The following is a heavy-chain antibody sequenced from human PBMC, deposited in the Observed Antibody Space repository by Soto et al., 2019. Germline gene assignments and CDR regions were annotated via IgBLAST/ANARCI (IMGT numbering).Heavy chain of an antibody. Sequence: GGSLRLSCAASGFTFSSYEMNWVRQAPGKGLEWVSYISSSGSTIYYADSVKGRFNISRDNAKNSLYLKMNSLRAEDTAVYYCAMSHSSSSEWGQGTLVTVSS. CDR2: ISSSGSTI. J-gene: IGHJ4*02. V-gene: IGHV3-48*03. CDR1: GFTFSSYE. CDR3: AMSHSSSSE. D-gene: IGHD6-6*01.